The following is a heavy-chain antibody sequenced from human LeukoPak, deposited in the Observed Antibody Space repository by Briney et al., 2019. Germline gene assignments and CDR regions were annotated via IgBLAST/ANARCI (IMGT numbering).Heavy chain of an antibody. V-gene: IGHV1-46*01. CDR1: GYTFTSYG. J-gene: IGHJ4*02. CDR3: ARQGTYSSAIGMGY. Sequence: ASVKVSCKASGYTFTSYGISWVRQAPGQGLEWMGVINPSGGSTSYAQKFQSRVTMTRDTSTRTVYMEVNSLRSEDTAVYYCARQGTYSSAIGMGYWGQGTLVTVSS. CDR2: INPSGGST. D-gene: IGHD6-19*01.